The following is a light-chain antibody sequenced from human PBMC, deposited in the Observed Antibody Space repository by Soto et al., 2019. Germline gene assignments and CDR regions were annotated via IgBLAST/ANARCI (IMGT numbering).Light chain of an antibody. CDR2: EGN. CDR3: CSYAGRSTVI. V-gene: IGLV2-23*01. Sequence: QSALTQPASVSGSHGQSITISCTGTSGDIGTYNLVSWYQQHPGRAPKLIIFEGNKRPSGVSNRFSASKSGNTASLAISGLQAEDEADYHCCSYAGRSTVICGGGTKLTVL. J-gene: IGLJ2*01. CDR1: SGDIGTYNL.